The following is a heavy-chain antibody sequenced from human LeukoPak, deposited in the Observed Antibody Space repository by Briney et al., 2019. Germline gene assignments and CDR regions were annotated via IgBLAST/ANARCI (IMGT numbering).Heavy chain of an antibody. J-gene: IGHJ4*02. CDR1: GFTFSSYW. V-gene: IGHV3-74*01. Sequence: PGGSLRLSCAASGFTFSSYWMHWVRQAPGKGLVWVSRINSDGSSTSYADSAKGRFTISRDNAKNTLYLQMDSLRAEDTAVYYCAREETYYYGSGSYRRFDYWGQGTLVTVSS. CDR3: AREETYYYGSGSYRRFDY. CDR2: INSDGSST. D-gene: IGHD3-10*01.